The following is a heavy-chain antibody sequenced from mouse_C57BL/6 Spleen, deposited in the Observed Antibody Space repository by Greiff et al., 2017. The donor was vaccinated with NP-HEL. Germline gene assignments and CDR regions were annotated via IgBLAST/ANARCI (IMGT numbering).Heavy chain of an antibody. D-gene: IGHD2-3*01. CDR1: GYTFTSYW. CDR3: ASGGGWSYAMDY. J-gene: IGHJ4*01. CDR2: IHPNSGST. Sequence: QVQLQQPGAELVKPGASVKLSCKASGYTFTSYWMHWVKQRPGQGLEWIGMIHPNSGSTNYNEKFKSKATLTVDKSSSTAYMQLSSLTSEDSAVYYCASGGGWSYAMDYWGQGTSVTVSS. V-gene: IGHV1-64*01.